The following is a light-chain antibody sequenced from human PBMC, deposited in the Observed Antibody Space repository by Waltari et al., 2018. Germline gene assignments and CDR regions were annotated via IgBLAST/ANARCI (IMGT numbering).Light chain of an antibody. CDR3: QQYGSSPLT. J-gene: IGKJ4*01. Sequence: EIVLTQSPGTLSLSPGERATLSCRASQSVTSNYLAWYQQKPGQAPRLLMYGASSRATGIPERFSGSGSGTDFTLTISRLEPEDFAVYFCQQYGSSPLTFGGGTKVVIE. CDR1: QSVTSNY. V-gene: IGKV3-20*01. CDR2: GAS.